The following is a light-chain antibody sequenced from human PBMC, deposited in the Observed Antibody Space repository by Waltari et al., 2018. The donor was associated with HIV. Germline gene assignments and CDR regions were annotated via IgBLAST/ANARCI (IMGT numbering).Light chain of an antibody. CDR1: SSNIGAGYD. CDR2: GNS. J-gene: IGLJ2*01. CDR3: QSYDSSLSGSV. Sequence: QSVLTQPPSVSGAPGQRVTISCTGSSSNIGAGYDVHWYQQLPGTAPKLLIYGNSNLPSGVPDRFAGSKSATSASLAITGLQAEDEADYYCQSYDSSLSGSVFGGGTKLTVL. V-gene: IGLV1-40*01.